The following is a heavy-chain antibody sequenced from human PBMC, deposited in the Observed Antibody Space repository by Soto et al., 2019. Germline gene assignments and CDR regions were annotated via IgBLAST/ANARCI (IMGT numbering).Heavy chain of an antibody. J-gene: IGHJ6*02. CDR1: GFTFDDHA. CDR2: ITWNSGSI. Sequence: EVHLVESGGGLVQPGRSLRLSCAASGFTFDDHAMHWVRQAPGKGLEWVSGITWNSGSIAYADSVKGRFTISRDNAKHSLYLQMNSLIVEDTALYYCAKDKGGRGSYSLSYYYGMDVWGQGTTVALSS. D-gene: IGHD1-26*01. CDR3: AKDKGGRGSYSLSYYYGMDV. V-gene: IGHV3-9*01.